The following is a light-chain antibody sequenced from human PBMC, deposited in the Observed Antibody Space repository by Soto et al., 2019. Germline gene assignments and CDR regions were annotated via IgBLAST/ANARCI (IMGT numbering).Light chain of an antibody. J-gene: IGLJ2*01. CDR3: ASWDDRLNAMV. CDR1: NSNIGSNT. CDR2: DNN. V-gene: IGLV1-44*01. Sequence: QSALTQPPSASGTPRQRVTITCSGSNSNIGSNTVNWYQQLPGTAPKLLIYDNNKRPSGVPGRFSDSKSGTSASLAISGLQSEDEADYYCASWDDRLNAMVFGGGTKLTVL.